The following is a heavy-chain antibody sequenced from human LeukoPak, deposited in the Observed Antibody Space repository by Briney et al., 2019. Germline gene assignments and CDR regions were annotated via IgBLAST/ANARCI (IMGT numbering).Heavy chain of an antibody. Sequence: GGSLRLSCAAPGFTFSDYYMNWIRQAPGKGLEWVSYISSGASTIYYADSVKGRFTISRDNAKNSLYLQMNSLRAEDTAVYYCARGGSYLSAFDIWGQGTMVTVSS. CDR2: ISSGASTI. CDR1: GFTFSDYY. D-gene: IGHD1-26*01. CDR3: ARGGSYLSAFDI. V-gene: IGHV3-11*01. J-gene: IGHJ3*02.